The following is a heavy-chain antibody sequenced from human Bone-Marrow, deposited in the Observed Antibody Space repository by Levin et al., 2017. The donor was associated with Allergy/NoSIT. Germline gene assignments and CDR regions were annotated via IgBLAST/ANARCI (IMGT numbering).Heavy chain of an antibody. CDR1: GFTFSSYA. D-gene: IGHD3-3*01. CDR3: ANPPFGMLPNDAFHI. Sequence: GGSLRLSCAASGFTFSSYAMSWVRQAPGKGLEWVSGISSRGLSTYYSDSVKGRFTISRDNSNNTLYLQMNSLRGEDTAIYYCANPPFGMLPNDAFHIWGQGTMVTVSS. J-gene: IGHJ3*02. CDR2: ISSRGLST. V-gene: IGHV3-23*01.